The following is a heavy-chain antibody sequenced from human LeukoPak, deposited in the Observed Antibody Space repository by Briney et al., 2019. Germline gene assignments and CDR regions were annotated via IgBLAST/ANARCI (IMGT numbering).Heavy chain of an antibody. D-gene: IGHD3-10*01. J-gene: IGHJ5*02. CDR1: GGSISSYY. CDR2: IYYSGST. CDR3: ARATLSGRRYWFDP. V-gene: IGHV4-59*01. Sequence: PSETLSLTCTVSGGSISSYYWSWIRQPPGKGLEWIGYIYYSGSTNYNPSLKSRVTISVDTSKNQFSLKLSSVTAADTAVYYCARATLSGRRYWFDPWGQGTLVTVSS.